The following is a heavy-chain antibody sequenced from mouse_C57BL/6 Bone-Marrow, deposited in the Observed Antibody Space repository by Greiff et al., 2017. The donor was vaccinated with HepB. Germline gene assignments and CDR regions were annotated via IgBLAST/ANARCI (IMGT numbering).Heavy chain of an antibody. CDR2: IYPGSGNT. D-gene: IGHD2-2*01. J-gene: IGHJ4*01. CDR3: ARFFGYDVGYAMDY. V-gene: IGHV1-76*01. Sequence: QVQLQQSGAELVRPGASVKLSCKASGYTFTDYYINWVKQRPGQGLEWIARIYPGSGNTYYNEKFKGKATLTAEKSSSTAYMQLSSLTSEDSAVYFSARFFGYDVGYAMDYWGQGTSVTVSS. CDR1: GYTFTDYY.